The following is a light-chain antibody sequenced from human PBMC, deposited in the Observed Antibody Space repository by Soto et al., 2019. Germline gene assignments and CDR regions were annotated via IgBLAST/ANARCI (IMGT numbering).Light chain of an antibody. V-gene: IGKV1-5*03. CDR1: QSIRTW. CDR3: QQYNSFWT. J-gene: IGKJ1*01. Sequence: DIQMTQSPSTLSASVGDRVAITCRASQSIRTWLAWYQQMPGKAPKLLIYKASTLESGVPSRFSGSGSGTEFTLTISSLQPEDSANYYCQQYNSFWTFGQGTKVDIK. CDR2: KAS.